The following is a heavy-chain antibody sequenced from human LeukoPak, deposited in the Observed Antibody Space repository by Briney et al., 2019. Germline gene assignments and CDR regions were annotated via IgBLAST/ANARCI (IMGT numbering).Heavy chain of an antibody. CDR3: ARDGQNGSPYATDV. CDR1: GFTFRSHG. CDR2: IWYDGSNE. J-gene: IGHJ6*02. V-gene: IGHV3-33*01. Sequence: GGSLRLSCAASGFTFRSHGMHWVRQAPGKGLEWVAGIWYDGSNEDYADSVKGRFTISRDNSKNTLYLQMNSLRVEDTAVYYCARDGQNGSPYATDVWGQGTTVTVSS. D-gene: IGHD3-10*01.